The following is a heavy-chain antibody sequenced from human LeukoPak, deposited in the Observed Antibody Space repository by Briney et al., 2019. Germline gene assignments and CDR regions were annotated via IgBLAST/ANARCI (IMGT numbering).Heavy chain of an antibody. CDR3: ARDPGLRGSPFGHYYYYMDV. Sequence: GGSLRLSCAASGFTFSSYSMNWVRQAPGKGLEWVSSISSSSSYIYYADSVKGRFTISRDNSKNTLYLQMNSLRAEDTAVYYCARDPGLRGSPFGHYYYYMDVWGKGTTVTVSS. J-gene: IGHJ6*03. D-gene: IGHD1-26*01. CDR1: GFTFSSYS. CDR2: ISSSSSYI. V-gene: IGHV3-21*01.